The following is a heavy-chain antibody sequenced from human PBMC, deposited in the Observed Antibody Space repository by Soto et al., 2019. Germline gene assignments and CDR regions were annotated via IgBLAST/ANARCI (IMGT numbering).Heavy chain of an antibody. CDR2: IFYIGRT. Sequence: QVQLQESGPGLVKPSQTLSLTCTVSGGSISSGGYYWNWIRQHPGKGLEWIGYIFYIGRTYYNPSLKSRVTLSVDTSKNQFSLKLNSVTAAGTAVYYCARSVFPWGQGTLVTVSS. CDR1: GGSISSGGYY. CDR3: ARSVFP. J-gene: IGHJ5*02. V-gene: IGHV4-31*03.